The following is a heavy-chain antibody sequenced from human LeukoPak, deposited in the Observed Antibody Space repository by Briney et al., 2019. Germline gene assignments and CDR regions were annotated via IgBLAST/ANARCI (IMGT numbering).Heavy chain of an antibody. CDR3: ARARRFLEWSLHKHFDY. Sequence: SETLSLTCTVSGDSISSGYYWGWIGRPPGKGLEWIGIIYYRGSTYYNPSLKSRVTISVDTSKNPFSLKLSSVTAADTAVYYCARARRFLEWSLHKHFDYWGQGTLVTVPS. V-gene: IGHV4-38-2*02. CDR2: IYYRGST. D-gene: IGHD3-3*01. CDR1: GDSISSGYY. J-gene: IGHJ4*02.